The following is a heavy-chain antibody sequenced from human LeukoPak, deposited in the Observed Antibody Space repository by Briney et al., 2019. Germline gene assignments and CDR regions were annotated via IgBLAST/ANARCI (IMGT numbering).Heavy chain of an antibody. J-gene: IGHJ4*02. D-gene: IGHD2-2*01. CDR1: GCSLSSYY. V-gene: IGHV4-59*01. CDR2: IYYSGST. Sequence: PSETLSLTCTVSGCSLSSYYWSWIRQPPGKGLEWIGYIYYSGSTSYNPSLKSRVTISVDTSKNQFSLKLSSVTAADTALYYCARDLRGSSCYDYWGQGTLVTVSS. CDR3: ARDLRGSSCYDY.